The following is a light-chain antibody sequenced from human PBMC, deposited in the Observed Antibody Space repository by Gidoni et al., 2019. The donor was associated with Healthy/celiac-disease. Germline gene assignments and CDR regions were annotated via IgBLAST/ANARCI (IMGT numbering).Light chain of an antibody. V-gene: IGKV1-16*01. CDR3: QQHEVYPLT. CDR2: SAS. CDR1: RQIGEN. Sequence: DIQVTQSPSSVSASVGDTVTISCRASRQIGENLAWYQQKPGKPPRCLMYSASSLRSGVSWRFSGSGSGTEFTLTITSLQPEDFATYYCQQHEVYPLTFGGGT. J-gene: IGKJ4*01.